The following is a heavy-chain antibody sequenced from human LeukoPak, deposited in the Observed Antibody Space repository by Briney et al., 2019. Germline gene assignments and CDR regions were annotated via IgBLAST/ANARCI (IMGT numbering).Heavy chain of an antibody. CDR1: GGTFSSYA. Sequence: SVKVSCKASGGTFSSYAISWVRQAPGQGLEWMGGIIPIFGTANYAQKFQGRVTITADESTSTAYMELSSLRSEDTAVYYCARGPYHYDSSGYLLTGFDYWGQGTLVTVSS. V-gene: IGHV1-69*01. CDR3: ARGPYHYDSSGYLLTGFDY. CDR2: IIPIFGTA. D-gene: IGHD3-22*01. J-gene: IGHJ4*02.